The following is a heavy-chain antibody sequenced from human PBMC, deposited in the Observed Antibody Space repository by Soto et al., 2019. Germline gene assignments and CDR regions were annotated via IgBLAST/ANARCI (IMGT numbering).Heavy chain of an antibody. CDR1: GGTFSSYA. CDR3: ARVHCSSTSCYIKRSSRFDP. D-gene: IGHD2-2*02. V-gene: IGHV1-69*06. CDR2: IIPIFGTA. Sequence: GASVKVSCKASGGTFSSYAISWVRQAPGQGLEWMGGIIPIFGTANYAQKFQGRVTITADKSTSTAYMELSSLRSEDTAVYYCARVHCSSTSCYIKRSSRFDPWGQGTLVTVSS. J-gene: IGHJ5*02.